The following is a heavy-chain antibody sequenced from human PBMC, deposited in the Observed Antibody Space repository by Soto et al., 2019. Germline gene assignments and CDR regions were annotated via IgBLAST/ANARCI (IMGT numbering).Heavy chain of an antibody. V-gene: IGHV4-59*08. D-gene: IGHD2-15*01. CDR1: GGSISDYY. CDR2: IYYSGNT. Sequence: SETLSLTCTVSGGSISDYYWSWIRQPPGKGLEWIGYIYYSGNTNYNPSLKSRVTISVDTSKNQFSLKLSSVTAADAAVYYCARLGGGSAYYYMGVWGKGTTVTVSS. CDR3: ARLGGGSAYYYMGV. J-gene: IGHJ6*03.